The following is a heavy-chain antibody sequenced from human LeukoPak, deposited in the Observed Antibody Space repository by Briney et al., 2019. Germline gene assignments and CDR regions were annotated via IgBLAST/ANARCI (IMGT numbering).Heavy chain of an antibody. J-gene: IGHJ6*02. CDR2: MNPNSGNT. D-gene: IGHD1-26*01. V-gene: IGHV1-8*01. CDR3: ARRTPTVGRGDYGMDV. Sequence: ASVKVSCKASGYTFTSYDINWVRQATGQGLEWMGWMNPNSGNTGYAQKFQGRVTMTRNTSISTAYMELSSLRSEDTAVYYCARRTPTVGRGDYGMDVWGQGTTVTVSS. CDR1: GYTFTSYD.